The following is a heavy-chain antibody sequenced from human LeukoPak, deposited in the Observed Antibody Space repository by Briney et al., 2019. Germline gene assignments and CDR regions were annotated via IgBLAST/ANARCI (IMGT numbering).Heavy chain of an antibody. CDR1: GGSISSGSYY. J-gene: IGHJ4*02. V-gene: IGHV4-61*02. Sequence: PSQTLSLTCTVSGGSISSGSYYWSWIRQPTGKGLEWIGRIYTSGSTNYNPSLKSRVTISVDTSKNQFSPKLSSVSGADTAVYYCARRLERRSPFDYWGQGTLVTVSS. D-gene: IGHD1-1*01. CDR3: ARRLERRSPFDY. CDR2: IYTSGST.